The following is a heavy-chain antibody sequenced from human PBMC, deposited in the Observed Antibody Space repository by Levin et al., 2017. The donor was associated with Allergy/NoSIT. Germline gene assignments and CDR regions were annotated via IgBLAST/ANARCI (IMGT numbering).Heavy chain of an antibody. CDR2: ISSSSSTI. J-gene: IGHJ5*02. CDR3: ARDVWATYNWFDP. Sequence: ETLSLTCAASGFTFSSYSMNWVRQAPGKGLEWVSYISSSSSTIYYADSVKGRFTISRDNAKNSLYLQMNSLRAEDTAVYYCARDVWATYNWFDPWGQGTLVTVSS. CDR1: GFTFSSYS. D-gene: IGHD1-26*01. V-gene: IGHV3-48*04.